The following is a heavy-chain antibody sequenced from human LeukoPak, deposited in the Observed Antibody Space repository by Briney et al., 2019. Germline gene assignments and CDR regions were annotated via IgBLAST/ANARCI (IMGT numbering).Heavy chain of an antibody. D-gene: IGHD2-15*01. CDR2: IYYSSKWYN. CDR3: ARGRYSPFDY. V-gene: IGHV6-1*01. J-gene: IGHJ4*02. CDR1: GDSVSSKSVA. Sequence: QSLSLTFAISGDSVSSKSVAWNWIRQSPSRGLEWLGTIYYSSKWYNDYSVYVKSRITINTDKSQNPLSLQLHILSPADPAVYYCARGRYSPFDYWGQGTLVTVPS.